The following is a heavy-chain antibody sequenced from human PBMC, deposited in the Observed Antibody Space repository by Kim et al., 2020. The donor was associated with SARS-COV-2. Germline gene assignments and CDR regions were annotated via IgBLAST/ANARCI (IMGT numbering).Heavy chain of an antibody. CDR1: GFTFSSYA. CDR3: AKDEYYYDSSGYYWQLDY. Sequence: GGSLRLSCAASGFTFSSYAMSWVRQAPGKGLEWVSAISGSGGSTYYADSVKGRFTISRDNSKNTLYLQMNSLRAEDTAVYYCAKDEYYYDSSGYYWQLDYWGQGTLVTVSS. D-gene: IGHD3-22*01. J-gene: IGHJ4*02. V-gene: IGHV3-23*01. CDR2: ISGSGGST.